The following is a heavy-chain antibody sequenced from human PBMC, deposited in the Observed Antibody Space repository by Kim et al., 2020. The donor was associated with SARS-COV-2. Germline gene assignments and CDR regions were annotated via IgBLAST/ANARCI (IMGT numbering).Heavy chain of an antibody. Sequence: SVKVSCKASGGTFSSYAISWVRQAPGQGLEWMGGIIPIFGTANYAQKFQGRVTITADESTSTAYMELSSLRSEDTAVYYCASSMVRGVRITSGLLHNRWGQGTLVTVSS. CDR2: IIPIFGTA. J-gene: IGHJ5*02. D-gene: IGHD3-10*01. CDR3: ASSMVRGVRITSGLLHNR. CDR1: GGTFSSYA. V-gene: IGHV1-69*13.